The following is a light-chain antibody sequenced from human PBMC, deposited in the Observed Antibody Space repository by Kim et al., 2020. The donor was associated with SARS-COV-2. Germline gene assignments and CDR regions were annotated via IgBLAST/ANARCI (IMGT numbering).Light chain of an antibody. V-gene: IGLV2-11*03. Sequence: RSVPLSCSRTSSDIGTYKYVSWYQQHPGKAPKLVIYDVNGRPSGVPDRFSGSKSGNTASLTISGLQADDEADYYCCSYASTYIWLFGGGTQLTVL. CDR1: SSDIGTYKY. CDR3: CSYASTYIWL. CDR2: DVN. J-gene: IGLJ3*02.